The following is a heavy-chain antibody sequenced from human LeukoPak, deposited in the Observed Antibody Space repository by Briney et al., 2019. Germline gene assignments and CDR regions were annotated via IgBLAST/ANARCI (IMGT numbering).Heavy chain of an antibody. V-gene: IGHV3-21*01. J-gene: IGHJ4*02. CDR1: GFTFSTFT. CDR2: ISSSSSYI. Sequence: GGSLRLSCAASGFTFSTFTINWVRQAPGKGLEWVSSISSSSSYIYYADSVKGRFTISRDNAKNSLYLQMNSLRAEDTAVYYCARSYYYDSSGYLDYWGQGTLVTVSS. D-gene: IGHD3-22*01. CDR3: ARSYYYDSSGYLDY.